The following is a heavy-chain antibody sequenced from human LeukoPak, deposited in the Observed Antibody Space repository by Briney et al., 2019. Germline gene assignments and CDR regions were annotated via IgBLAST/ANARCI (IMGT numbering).Heavy chain of an antibody. J-gene: IGHJ6*02. CDR2: IYYSGST. D-gene: IGHD1-7*01. Sequence: SETLSLTCTVSGGSISSYYWSWIRQPPGKGLEWIGYIYYSGSTNYNPSLKSRVTISEDTSKNQFSLKLSSVTAADTAVYYCARDNWNYGSSMDVWGQGTTVTVSS. CDR3: ARDNWNYGSSMDV. CDR1: GGSISSYY. V-gene: IGHV4-59*01.